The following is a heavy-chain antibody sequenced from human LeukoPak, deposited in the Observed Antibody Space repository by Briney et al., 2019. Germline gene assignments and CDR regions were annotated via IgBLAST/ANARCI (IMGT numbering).Heavy chain of an antibody. Sequence: PGGSLRLSCAASGFTLSSYSMNWVRQAPGKGLEWVSYISSSSSTIYYADSVKGRFTISRDNAKNSLYLQMNSLRDEDTAVYYCARVPAAIFNYYYYGMDVWGQGTTVTVSS. J-gene: IGHJ6*02. CDR3: ARVPAAIFNYYYYGMDV. CDR1: GFTLSSYS. D-gene: IGHD2-2*01. V-gene: IGHV3-48*02. CDR2: ISSSSSTI.